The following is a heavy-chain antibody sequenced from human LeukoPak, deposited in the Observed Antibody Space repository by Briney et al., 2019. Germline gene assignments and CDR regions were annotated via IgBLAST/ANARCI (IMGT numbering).Heavy chain of an antibody. Sequence: GGSLRLSCAASGFTFSSYSMNWVRQAPGKGLEWVSSISSSSSYINYADSVRGRFTISRDNSKNTLYLQMNSLRAEDTAVYYCARGPSGYHNTGGQGTLVTVSS. J-gene: IGHJ4*02. CDR2: ISSSSSYI. D-gene: IGHD5-12*01. CDR1: GFTFSSYS. CDR3: ARGPSGYHNT. V-gene: IGHV3-21*01.